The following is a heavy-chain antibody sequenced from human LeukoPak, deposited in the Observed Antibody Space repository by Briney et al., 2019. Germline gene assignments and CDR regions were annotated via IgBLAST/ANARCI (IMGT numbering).Heavy chain of an antibody. J-gene: IGHJ4*02. CDR3: AREGISGYDFWSGYWDPYYFDY. CDR1: GYTFTSYG. D-gene: IGHD3-3*01. Sequence: ASVKVSCTASGYTFTSYGISWVRQAPGQGLEWMGWISAYNGNTNYAQKLQGRVTMTTDTSTSTAYMELRSLRSDDTAVYYCAREGISGYDFWSGYWDPYYFDYWGQGTLVTVSS. CDR2: ISAYNGNT. V-gene: IGHV1-18*01.